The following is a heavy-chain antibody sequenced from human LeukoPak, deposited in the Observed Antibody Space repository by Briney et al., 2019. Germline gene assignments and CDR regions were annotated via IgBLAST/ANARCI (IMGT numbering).Heavy chain of an antibody. CDR2: IKQDGSEK. J-gene: IGHJ4*02. CDR3: ARDSTGYGYEEWN. D-gene: IGHD5-18*01. CDR1: GFTFSSYW. V-gene: IGHV3-7*01. Sequence: GGSLRLSCAASGFTFSSYWMSWVRQAPGKGLEWVANIKQDGSEKYYVDSVKGRFTISRDNAKNSLYLQMNSLRAEDTALYYCARDSTGYGYEEWNWGQGTLVTVSS.